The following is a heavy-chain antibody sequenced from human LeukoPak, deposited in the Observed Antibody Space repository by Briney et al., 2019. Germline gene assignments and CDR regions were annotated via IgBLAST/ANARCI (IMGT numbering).Heavy chain of an antibody. CDR3: ARGACINGSCYGWFDP. J-gene: IGHJ5*02. CDR2: IYYSGST. D-gene: IGHD2-15*01. V-gene: IGHV4-59*01. Sequence: SRSLSLTCTVSGDSISSYYWSWIRQPPGKGLEWIGFIYYSGSTNYNPSLKSRVTISVDTSKNQFSLKLTSVTAADTAVYYCARGACINGSCYGWFDPWGQRTLVTVSS. CDR1: GDSISSYY.